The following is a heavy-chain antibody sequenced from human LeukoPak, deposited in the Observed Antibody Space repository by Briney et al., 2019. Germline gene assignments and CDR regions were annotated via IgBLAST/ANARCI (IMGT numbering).Heavy chain of an antibody. J-gene: IGHJ4*02. CDR3: ARDPDIIGSNFDY. CDR1: GFTFSNYK. V-gene: IGHV3-21*01. D-gene: IGHD5-12*01. CDR2: ISSSSSYI. Sequence: PGGSLRLSCAASGFTFSNYKMNWVRQAPGKGLEWVSSISSSSSYIYYADSVKGRFTISRDNAKNSLYLQMNSLRAEDTAVYYCARDPDIIGSNFDYWGQGTLVTVSS.